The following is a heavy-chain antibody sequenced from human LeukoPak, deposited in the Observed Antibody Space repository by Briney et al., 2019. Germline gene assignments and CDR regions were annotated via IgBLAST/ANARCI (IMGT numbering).Heavy chain of an antibody. CDR2: ISAYNGNT. CDR1: GYTFTSYD. V-gene: IGHV1-18*01. Sequence: GASVKVSCKASGYTFTSYDINWVRQATGQGLEWMGWISAYNGNTNYAQKLQGRVTMTTDTSTSTAYMELRSLRSDDTAVYYCARVQKGIAAAGTGGGWFEPWGQGTLVTVS. D-gene: IGHD6-13*01. J-gene: IGHJ5*02. CDR3: ARVQKGIAAAGTGGGWFEP.